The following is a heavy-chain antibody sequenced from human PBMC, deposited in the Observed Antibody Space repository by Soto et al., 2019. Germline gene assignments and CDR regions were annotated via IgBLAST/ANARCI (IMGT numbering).Heavy chain of an antibody. J-gene: IGHJ4*02. Sequence: EVQLVESGGGLVQPGRSLRLSCAASRFSFDDYAMHWVRQAPGKGLEWVSGISWNSGSIDYADSVKGRFTISRDNAKNSLYLQMNSLRADDTALYYCAKDSDYSWGSYSYFDYWGQGTLVIVSS. CDR1: RFSFDDYA. CDR3: AKDSDYSWGSYSYFDY. V-gene: IGHV3-9*01. D-gene: IGHD3-16*01. CDR2: ISWNSGSI.